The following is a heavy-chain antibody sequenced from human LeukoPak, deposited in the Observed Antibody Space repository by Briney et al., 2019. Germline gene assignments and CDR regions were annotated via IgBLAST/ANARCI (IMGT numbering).Heavy chain of an antibody. Sequence: ASVKVSCKTSGYSFTNYNLHWVRQAPGQQLEWMGIIKPSGGDTHYAQKFQGRVFMTRDTSTSTVYMELSSLKSEDTAVYYCARVRDGYNDAYDIWGQGTMVTVSS. J-gene: IGHJ3*02. CDR2: IKPSGGDT. V-gene: IGHV1-46*01. CDR3: ARVRDGYNDAYDI. D-gene: IGHD5-24*01. CDR1: GYSFTNYN.